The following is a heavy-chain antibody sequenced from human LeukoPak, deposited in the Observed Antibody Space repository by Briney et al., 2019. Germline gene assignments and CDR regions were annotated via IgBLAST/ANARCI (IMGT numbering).Heavy chain of an antibody. CDR2: VHLDGRT. Sequence: SGTLSLTCAVSGGSVTSTNRWTWVRQPPGKGLEWIGEVHLDGRTNYNPSLTGRLTLSVDLYENHISLKLTSVTAADTAVYYCAREGGFYRPLDYLGQGTLVTVSS. J-gene: IGHJ4*02. CDR3: AREGGFYRPLDY. CDR1: GGSVTSTNR. D-gene: IGHD3-3*01. V-gene: IGHV4-4*02.